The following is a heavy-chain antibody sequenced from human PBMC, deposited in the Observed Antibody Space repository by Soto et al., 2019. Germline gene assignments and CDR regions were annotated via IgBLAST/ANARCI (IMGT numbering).Heavy chain of an antibody. J-gene: IGHJ6*02. CDR1: GGSFSGYY. D-gene: IGHD2-21*02. Sequence: SETLSLTCAVYGGSFSGYYWSWIRQHPGKGLEWIGYIYYSGSTYYNPSLKSRVTISVGTSKNQFSLKLSSVTAADTAVYYCARVCGGDCHYAMDVWGQGTTVTVSS. V-gene: IGHV4-31*11. CDR2: IYYSGST. CDR3: ARVCGGDCHYAMDV.